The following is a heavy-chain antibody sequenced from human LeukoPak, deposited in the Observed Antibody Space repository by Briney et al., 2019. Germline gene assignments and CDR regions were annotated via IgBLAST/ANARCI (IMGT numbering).Heavy chain of an antibody. CDR1: GYSFATYW. J-gene: IGHJ4*02. CDR2: IYPGDSDT. Sequence: PGESLKISCKGSGYSFATYWIGWMRQMPGKGLEWMGIIYPGDSDTRYSPSFQGQVTISADKSISTAYLQWNSLKASDTAMYHCARTAYSDISGYYPLDYWGQGTLVTVSS. V-gene: IGHV5-51*01. CDR3: ARTAYSDISGYYPLDY. D-gene: IGHD3-22*01.